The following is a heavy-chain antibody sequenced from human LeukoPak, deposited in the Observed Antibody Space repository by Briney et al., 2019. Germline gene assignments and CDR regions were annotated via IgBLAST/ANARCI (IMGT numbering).Heavy chain of an antibody. CDR3: AKPDWEYYYGSGPFDY. D-gene: IGHD3-10*01. V-gene: IGHV3-7*01. Sequence: GGSLRLSCAASGFTFSSYWMSWVRQAPGKGLEWVANIKQDGSEKYYVDSVKGRFTISRDNSKNTLYLQMNSLRAEDTAVYYCAKPDWEYYYGSGPFDYWGQGTLVTVSS. J-gene: IGHJ4*02. CDR1: GFTFSSYW. CDR2: IKQDGSEK.